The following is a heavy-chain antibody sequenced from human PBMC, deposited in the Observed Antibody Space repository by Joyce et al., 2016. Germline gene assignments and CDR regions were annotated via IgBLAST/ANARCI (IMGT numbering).Heavy chain of an antibody. CDR3: AGDALWIRGPLDY. CDR2: IYYSGST. Sequence: QLQLQESGPGLVKPSETLSLTCTVSGGSISSSSYYWGWIRQPPGKGLGWIGNIYYSGSTYNNPSLKRLVAVSVDTSKNQFSLKLSSVTAADTAVYYCAGDALWIRGPLDYWGQGTLVTVSS. CDR1: GGSISSSSYY. D-gene: IGHD3-10*01. J-gene: IGHJ4*02. V-gene: IGHV4-39*07.